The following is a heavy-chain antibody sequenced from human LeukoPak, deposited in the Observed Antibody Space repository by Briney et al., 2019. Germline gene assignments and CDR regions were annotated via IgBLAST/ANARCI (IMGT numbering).Heavy chain of an antibody. V-gene: IGHV3-30*09. Sequence: GGSLRLSCAASGFTFRNYVIHWVRQAPGKGLEWVAVTSSDLNVKLYADSVKGRFAISRDNSRSTLYLQMNSLRPEDTAIYYCAREGYYGSGSPPSLYFDYWGQGTLVTVSS. CDR3: AREGYYGSGSPPSLYFDY. D-gene: IGHD3-10*01. CDR1: GFTFRNYV. CDR2: TSSDLNVK. J-gene: IGHJ4*02.